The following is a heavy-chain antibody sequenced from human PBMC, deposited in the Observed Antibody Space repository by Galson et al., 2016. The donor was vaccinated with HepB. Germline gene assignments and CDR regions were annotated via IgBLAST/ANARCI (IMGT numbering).Heavy chain of an antibody. Sequence: SVKVSCKASAYMFKNYAVFWVRQAPGQGLEWMGGIIPNFGTAHYSQNFQGRLTLSADTSTSTAYLELSTLRSGDTAVYYCATYKEDLLYTQAEPIDAWGKGTTVIVSS. D-gene: IGHD3-10*01. CDR3: ATYKEDLLYTQAEPIDA. J-gene: IGHJ6*04. V-gene: IGHV1-69*06. CDR1: AYMFKNYA. CDR2: IIPNFGTA.